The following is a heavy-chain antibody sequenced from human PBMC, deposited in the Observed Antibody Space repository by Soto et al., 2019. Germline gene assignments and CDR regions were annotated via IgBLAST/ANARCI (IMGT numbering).Heavy chain of an antibody. CDR1: GFSFSNDG. CDR2: IWHDGSNK. V-gene: IGHV3-33*01. J-gene: IGHJ4*02. CDR3: ARSTTSVGATIWD. Sequence: QVHLVESGGGVVQPGGSLRLSCATFGFSFSNDGMHWVRQAPGKGPEWVAVIWHDGSNKYYANSVKGRFTISRDNSRSTLYLQMNTLRAEDTALYYCARSTTSVGATIWDWGQGTLVTVSS. D-gene: IGHD1-26*01.